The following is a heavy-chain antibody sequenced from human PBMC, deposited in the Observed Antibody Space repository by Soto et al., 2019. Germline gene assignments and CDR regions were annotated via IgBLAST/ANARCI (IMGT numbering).Heavy chain of an antibody. CDR1: GFTVNSNS. CDR3: ASYRQRIAAASTVYYHGIDV. D-gene: IGHD6-13*01. J-gene: IGHJ6*02. V-gene: IGHV3-53*05. CDR2: IYSGGST. Sequence: GGSLCLSCAACGFTVNSNSMSWGRQAQKKELEWVSVIYSGGSTYYADSVKRRFTISRDNSNNKMYLQMNSLRAEATAVYYCASYRQRIAAASTVYYHGIDVWGQGTTVTV.